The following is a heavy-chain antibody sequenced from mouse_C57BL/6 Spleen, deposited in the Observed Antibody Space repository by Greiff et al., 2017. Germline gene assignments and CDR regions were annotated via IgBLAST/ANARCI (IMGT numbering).Heavy chain of an antibody. CDR2: IDPEDGET. V-gene: IGHV14-2*01. CDR3: ARGAFRTGAMDY. CDR1: GFNIKDYY. Sequence: VQLQQSGAELVKPGASVKLSCTASGFNIKDYYMHWVKQRTEQGLEWIGRIDPEDGETKYAQKFKDKATIPAATSSNTAYLQLSSLTSEDTAVYYCARGAFRTGAMDYWGQGTSVTVSS. J-gene: IGHJ4*01.